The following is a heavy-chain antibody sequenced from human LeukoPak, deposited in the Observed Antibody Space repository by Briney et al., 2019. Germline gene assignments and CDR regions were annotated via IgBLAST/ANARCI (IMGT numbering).Heavy chain of an antibody. D-gene: IGHD3-22*01. Sequence: PSETLSLTCTVSGGSISSYYWSWIRQPPGKGLEWIGSIYYSGSTYYNPSLKSRVTISVDTSKNQFSLKLSSVTAADTAVYYCARHEDKYYYDSSGYYYFDYWGQGTLVTVSS. CDR1: GGSISSYY. V-gene: IGHV4-59*08. CDR3: ARHEDKYYYDSSGYYYFDY. CDR2: IYYSGST. J-gene: IGHJ4*02.